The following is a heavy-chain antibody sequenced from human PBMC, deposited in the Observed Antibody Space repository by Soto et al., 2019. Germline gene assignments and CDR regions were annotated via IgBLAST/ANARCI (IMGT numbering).Heavy chain of an antibody. D-gene: IGHD3-16*01. CDR1: GGSISSSSYY. Sequence: SETLSLTCTVSGGSISSSSYYWGWIRQPPGKGLEWIGSSYYSGSTYYNPSLKSRVTISVDTSKNQFSLKLSSVTAADTAVYYCARLWGLTETHGYWGQGTLLTVSS. V-gene: IGHV4-39*01. CDR2: SYYSGST. CDR3: ARLWGLTETHGY. J-gene: IGHJ4*02.